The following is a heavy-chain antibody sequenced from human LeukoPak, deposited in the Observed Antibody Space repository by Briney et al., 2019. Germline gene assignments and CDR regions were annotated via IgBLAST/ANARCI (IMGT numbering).Heavy chain of an antibody. CDR3: ARTHIPQYDFWTASI. CDR2: ISSISTYR. J-gene: IGHJ4*02. D-gene: IGHD3-3*01. V-gene: IGHV3-21*01. Sequence: GGSLRLSCEASGFTFSTYGMIWVRQAPGKGPEWVLSISSISTYRHYADAVKGRFTISRDNTKNSLYLQMDSLRVEDTAVYYCARTHIPQYDFWTASIWGQGTLVAVSS. CDR1: GFTFSTYG.